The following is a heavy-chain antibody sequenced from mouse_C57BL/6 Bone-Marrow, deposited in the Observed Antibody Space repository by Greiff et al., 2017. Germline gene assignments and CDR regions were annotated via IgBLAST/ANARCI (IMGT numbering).Heavy chain of an antibody. CDR2: ISSGGDYI. D-gene: IGHD1-1*01. CDR3: TRGSTTVDGYCDV. V-gene: IGHV5-9-1*02. Sequence: VQLKESGEGLVKPGGSLKLSCAASGFTFSSYAMPWVRQTPEKRLEWVAYISSGGDYIYYAQTVKGRFTIPRDNARNTLYLQMSSLKSEDTAMYYCTRGSTTVDGYCDVWGTGTTVTVSS. J-gene: IGHJ1*03. CDR1: GFTFSSYA.